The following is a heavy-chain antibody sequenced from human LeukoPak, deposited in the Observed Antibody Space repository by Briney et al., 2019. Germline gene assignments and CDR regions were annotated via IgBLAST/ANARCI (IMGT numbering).Heavy chain of an antibody. J-gene: IGHJ3*02. CDR2: ISGGGGYT. V-gene: IGHV3-23*01. D-gene: IGHD5-18*01. CDR1: GFTFSNYA. CDR3: AKAVHGYQHDAFDI. Sequence: HPGGTLRLSCAASGFTFSNYAISWVRQAPGKGLEWVSGISGGGGYTYYADSVKGRFTISRDNSKNTLSLLMNSLRADDTAVYYCAKAVHGYQHDAFDIWGQGTMVTVSS.